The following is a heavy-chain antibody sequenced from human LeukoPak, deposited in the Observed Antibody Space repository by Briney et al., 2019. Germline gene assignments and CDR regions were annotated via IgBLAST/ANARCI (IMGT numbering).Heavy chain of an antibody. CDR2: ISSTSSFT. CDR1: GFAFSDYY. V-gene: IGHV3-11*06. CDR3: ARDPDTSYGVY. Sequence: PGGSLRLSCAASGFAFSDYYMSWIRQAPGKGLEWLSYISSTSSFTNYADSVKGRFTISRDNAKNSLYLQMNSLRAEDTAVYYCARDPDTSYGVYWGQGTLVTVSS. D-gene: IGHD5-18*01. J-gene: IGHJ4*02.